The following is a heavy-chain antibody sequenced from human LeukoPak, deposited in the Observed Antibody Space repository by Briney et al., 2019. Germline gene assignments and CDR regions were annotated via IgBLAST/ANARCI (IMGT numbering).Heavy chain of an antibody. V-gene: IGHV3-21*01. Sequence: KPGGSLRLSCSASGFDLSPYTMNWVRQAPGKGLEWVASISSTGTYMYYGDSLKGRFTISRDNAKNTLYLQLDSLRADDTATYYCARRVTTFLSWGQGTLVIVSS. D-gene: IGHD4-17*01. J-gene: IGHJ4*02. CDR2: ISSTGTYM. CDR1: GFDLSPYT. CDR3: ARRVTTFLS.